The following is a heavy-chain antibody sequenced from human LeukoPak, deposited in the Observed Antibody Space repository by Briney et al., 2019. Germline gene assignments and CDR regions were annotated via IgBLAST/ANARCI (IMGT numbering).Heavy chain of an antibody. CDR3: ARYEARSGWYGWFDP. V-gene: IGHV3-66*01. Sequence: PGGSLRLSCAASGFTVSSNYMSWVRQAPGKGLEWVSVIYSGGSTYYADSVKGRFTISRDNSKNTLYLQMNSLRAEDTAVYYCARYEARSGWYGWFDPWGQGTLVTVSS. J-gene: IGHJ5*02. CDR2: IYSGGST. D-gene: IGHD6-19*01. CDR1: GFTVSSNY.